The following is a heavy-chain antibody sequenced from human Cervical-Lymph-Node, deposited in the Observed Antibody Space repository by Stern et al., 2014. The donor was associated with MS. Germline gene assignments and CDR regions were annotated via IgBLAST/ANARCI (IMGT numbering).Heavy chain of an antibody. V-gene: IGHV1-8*01. D-gene: IGHD6-25*01. CDR3: ARGPARATAIGY. CDR2: VNPNSGNT. J-gene: IGHJ4*02. Sequence: QVQLVESGAEVKKPGASVKVSCKASGYTFTFFDVHCVRQATGQGLEWMGWVNPNSGNTGIAQKFQGRVTMTRDTSITTAYIELSSLTSEDTAVYYCARGPARATAIGYWGQGTLVTVSS. CDR1: GYTFTFFD.